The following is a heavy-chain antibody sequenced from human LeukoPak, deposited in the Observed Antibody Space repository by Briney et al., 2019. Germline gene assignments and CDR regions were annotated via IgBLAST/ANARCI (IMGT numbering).Heavy chain of an antibody. D-gene: IGHD6-19*01. V-gene: IGHV5-51*01. Sequence: GESLEISCKGSGYSFTSYWIGWGRQMPGKGLEWMGIIYPGDSDTRYSPSFQGQVTISADKSISTAYLQWSSLKASDTAMYYCARGPLSSGWYHYGMDVWGQGTTVTVSS. CDR3: ARGPLSSGWYHYGMDV. J-gene: IGHJ6*02. CDR2: IYPGDSDT. CDR1: GYSFTSYW.